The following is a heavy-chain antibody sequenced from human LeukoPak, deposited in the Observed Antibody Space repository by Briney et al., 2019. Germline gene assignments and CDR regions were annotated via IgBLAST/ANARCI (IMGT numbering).Heavy chain of an antibody. CDR1: GGSFSGYY. CDR3: ASSHSSSWYRNRFWFDP. V-gene: IGHV4-34*01. Sequence: IPSETLSLTCAVYGGSFSGYYWSWIRQPPGKGLEWIGEINHSGSTNYNPSLKSRVTISVDTSKNQFSLKLSSVTAADTAVYYCASSHSSSWYRNRFWFDPWGQGTLVTVPS. CDR2: INHSGST. D-gene: IGHD6-13*01. J-gene: IGHJ5*02.